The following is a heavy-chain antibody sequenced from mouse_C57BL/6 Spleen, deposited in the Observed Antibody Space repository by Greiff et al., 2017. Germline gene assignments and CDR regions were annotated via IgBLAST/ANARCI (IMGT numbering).Heavy chain of an antibody. D-gene: IGHD3-2*02. CDR3: ARDSSGAWFAY. CDR1: GYSFTSYY. CDR2: IYPGSGNT. Sequence: VQLQQSGPALVKPGASVQISCKASGYSFTSYYIHWVKQRPGQGLEWIGWIYPGSGNTKYTEKFKGKATLTADTSSSTAYMQLSSLTSEDSAVYYCARDSSGAWFAYWGQGTLVTVSA. J-gene: IGHJ3*01. V-gene: IGHV1-66*01.